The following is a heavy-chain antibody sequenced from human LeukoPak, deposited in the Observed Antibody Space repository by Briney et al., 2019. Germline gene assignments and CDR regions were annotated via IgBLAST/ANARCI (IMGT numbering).Heavy chain of an antibody. D-gene: IGHD1-1*01. CDR2: IYHRGST. Sequence: SETLSLTCTVSGGSISSGGYYWSWIRQPPGKGLEWIGYIYHRGSTYYNPSLKSRVTISVDTSKNQFSLRLSSVTAADTAVYYCARLTRTTAPSSIPFDYWGQGTLVIVSS. CDR1: GGSISSGGYY. V-gene: IGHV4-30-2*01. J-gene: IGHJ4*02. CDR3: ARLTRTTAPSSIPFDY.